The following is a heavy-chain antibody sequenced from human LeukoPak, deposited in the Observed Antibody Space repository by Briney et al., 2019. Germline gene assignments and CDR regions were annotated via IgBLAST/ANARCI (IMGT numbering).Heavy chain of an antibody. CDR2: ISSSSSYI. CDR1: GFTFSSYS. CDR3: ARDFKTLYYFDY. J-gene: IGHJ4*02. V-gene: IGHV3-21*01. Sequence: GGSLRLSCAASGFTFSSYSMNWVRQAPGKGLEWVSSISSSSSYIYYADSVKGRFTISRDNAKNSLYLQMNSLRAEDTAVYYCARDFKTLYYFDYWGQGTLVTVSS.